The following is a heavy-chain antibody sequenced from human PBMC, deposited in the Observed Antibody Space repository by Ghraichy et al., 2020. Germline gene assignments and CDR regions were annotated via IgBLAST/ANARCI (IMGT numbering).Heavy chain of an antibody. CDR2: IKKDGSEK. CDR1: GFTFSDYW. J-gene: IGHJ1*01. V-gene: IGHV3-7*03. Sequence: GALRLSCEASGFTFSDYWMSWVRQAPGKGLEWVANIKKDGSEKKYVDSVKGRFTISRDNAKNSLFLEMNSLRPEDTAVYYCARDYGGNSGNWGQGILVTVSS. CDR3: ARDYGGNSGN. D-gene: IGHD4-23*01.